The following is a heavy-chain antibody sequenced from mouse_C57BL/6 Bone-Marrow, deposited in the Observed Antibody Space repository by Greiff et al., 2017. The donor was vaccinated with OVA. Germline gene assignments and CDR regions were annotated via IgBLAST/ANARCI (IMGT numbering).Heavy chain of an antibody. CDR2: IYPGSGNT. CDR3: ARSYDYDGAWFAY. Sequence: VKLVESGAELVRPGASVKLSCKASGYTFTDYYINWVKQRPGQGLEWIARIYPGSGNTYYNEKFKGKATLTAEKSSSTAYMQLSSLTSEDSAVYFCARSYDYDGAWFAYWGQGTLVTVSA. V-gene: IGHV1-76*01. D-gene: IGHD2-4*01. CDR1: GYTFTDYY. J-gene: IGHJ3*01.